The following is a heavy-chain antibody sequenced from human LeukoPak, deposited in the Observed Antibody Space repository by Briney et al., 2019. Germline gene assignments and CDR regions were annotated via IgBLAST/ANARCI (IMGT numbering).Heavy chain of an antibody. D-gene: IGHD5-18*01. CDR3: ARGEIQSPDY. V-gene: IGHV3-11*04. CDR1: GGSFSDYY. J-gene: IGHJ4*02. CDR2: ISSSGSTI. Sequence: LSLTCAVYGGSFSDYYMSWIRQAPGKGLEWVSYISSSGSTIYYADSVKGRFTISRDNAKNSLYLQMNSLRAEDTAVYYCARGEIQSPDYWGQGTLVTVSS.